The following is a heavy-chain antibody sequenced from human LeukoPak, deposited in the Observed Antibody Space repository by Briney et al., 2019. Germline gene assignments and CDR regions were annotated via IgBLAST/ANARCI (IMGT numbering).Heavy chain of an antibody. V-gene: IGHV3-20*04. D-gene: IGHD3-10*01. CDR1: GFTFDDYG. Sequence: GGSLRLSCAASGFTFDDYGMSWVRQAPGKGLEWVSGINWNGGSTGYADSVEGRFTISRDNSKNTLYLQMNSLRAEDTAVYYCARVPIGGAEGWFDPWGQGTLVTVSS. CDR2: INWNGGST. CDR3: ARVPIGGAEGWFDP. J-gene: IGHJ5*02.